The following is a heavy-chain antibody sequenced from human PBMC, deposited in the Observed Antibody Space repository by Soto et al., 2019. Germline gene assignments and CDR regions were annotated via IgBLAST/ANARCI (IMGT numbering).Heavy chain of an antibody. Sequence: SVKVSCKASGGTFSSYAISWVRQAPGQGLEWMGGIIPIFGTANYAQKFQGRVTITADESTSTAYMELSSLRSEDTAVYYCARGGYNYNGGYYYDGMDVWGQGTTVTVSS. J-gene: IGHJ6*02. CDR2: IIPIFGTA. CDR3: ARGGYNYNGGYYYDGMDV. V-gene: IGHV1-69*13. CDR1: GGTFSSYA. D-gene: IGHD5-12*01.